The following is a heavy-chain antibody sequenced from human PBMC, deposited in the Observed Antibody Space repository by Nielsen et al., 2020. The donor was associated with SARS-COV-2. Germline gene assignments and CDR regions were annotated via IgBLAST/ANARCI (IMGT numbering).Heavy chain of an antibody. V-gene: IGHV3-73*01. Sequence: GESLKISCAASGFSFSGSAMHWVRQASGKGLEWVGRIRSKANSYATVYAASVKGRFTISRDDSKNTAFLQMNSLKIEDTAVYFCTRVNPISGSWFDAFDIWGQGTMVTVSS. CDR2: IRSKANSYAT. CDR1: GFSFSGSA. D-gene: IGHD6-13*01. J-gene: IGHJ3*02. CDR3: TRVNPISGSWFDAFDI.